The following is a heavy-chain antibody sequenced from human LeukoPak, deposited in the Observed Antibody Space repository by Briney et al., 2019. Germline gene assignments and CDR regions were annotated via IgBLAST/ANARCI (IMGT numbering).Heavy chain of an antibody. D-gene: IGHD5-18*01. CDR2: IYYSGST. V-gene: IGHV4-59*08. CDR3: ARGITAIKYYFDY. Sequence: NPSETLSLTCTVSGGSIGNYYWSWIRQPPGKALEWIGYIYYSGSTNYNPSLKSRVTISVDTSKNQFSLKLSSVTAADTAVYYCARGITAIKYYFDYWGQGTLVTVSS. J-gene: IGHJ4*02. CDR1: GGSIGNYY.